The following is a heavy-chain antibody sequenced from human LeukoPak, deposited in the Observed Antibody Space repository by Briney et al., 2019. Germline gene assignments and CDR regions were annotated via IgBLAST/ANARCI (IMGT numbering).Heavy chain of an antibody. Sequence: PGGSLRLSCAASGFTFSSYGMNWVRQAPGKGLEWVSSISSTSIYIYYADSLKGRFTVSRDNAKNSLYLQMNSLRAEDTAVYYCAKDYGGTCFDCWGQGTLVTVSS. D-gene: IGHD4-23*01. CDR3: AKDYGGTCFDC. V-gene: IGHV3-21*01. CDR2: ISSTSIYI. J-gene: IGHJ4*02. CDR1: GFTFSSYG.